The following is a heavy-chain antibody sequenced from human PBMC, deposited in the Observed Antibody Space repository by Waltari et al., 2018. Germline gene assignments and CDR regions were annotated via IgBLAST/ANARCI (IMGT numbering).Heavy chain of an antibody. V-gene: IGHV4-38-2*01. CDR3: ASQYSRSSVFNIDY. CDR2: IYHSGTT. J-gene: IGHJ4*02. CDR1: GASISSGNH. Sequence: QVQLQESGPGLVKPSETLSLICAVSGASISSGNHLGWIRQPPGKGLEWIGIIYHSGTTYYNPSLKSRVTISVDTSKNLVSLNLSSVTAADTAVYYCASQYSRSSVFNIDYWGQGTLVTVSS. D-gene: IGHD6-6*01.